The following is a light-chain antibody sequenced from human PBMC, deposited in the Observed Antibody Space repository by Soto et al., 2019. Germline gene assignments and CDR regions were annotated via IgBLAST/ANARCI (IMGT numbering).Light chain of an antibody. CDR3: QKYDSGPLT. Sequence: EIQMTQSPASLSVSVRDRVTLTCRASQGISNNFAWYQQKPGKDPKLLIYAASTMDSGVPSRFSGSGSGTEFTLTISSLQPEDVAIYYCQKYDSGPLTFGQGAKVEIK. J-gene: IGKJ1*01. CDR1: QGISNN. CDR2: AAS. V-gene: IGKV1-27*01.